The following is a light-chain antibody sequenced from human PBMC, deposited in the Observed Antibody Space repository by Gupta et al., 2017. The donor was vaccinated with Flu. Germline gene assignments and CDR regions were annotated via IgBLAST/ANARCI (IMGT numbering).Light chain of an antibody. Sequence: EIVLTQSPGTLSLSPGERATLSCRASESVTNNFLAWYQQKPGQAPRLVIYDASSRATVIPDRFSGRGSGTDFSLTISRPEPEDFAVYYCQQYGTSSFTFGPGTKVEIK. V-gene: IGKV3-20*01. J-gene: IGKJ3*01. CDR3: QQYGTSSFT. CDR1: ESVTNNF. CDR2: DAS.